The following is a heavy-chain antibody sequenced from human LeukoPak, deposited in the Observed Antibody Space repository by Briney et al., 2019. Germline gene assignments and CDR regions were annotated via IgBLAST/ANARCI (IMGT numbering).Heavy chain of an antibody. J-gene: IGHJ4*02. V-gene: IGHV4-59*08. CDR1: GGSISSYY. CDR3: ARHLGDDYDILTGYYPYYFDY. D-gene: IGHD3-9*01. CDR2: IYYSGST. Sequence: SETLSLTCTVSGGSISSYYWSWIRQPPGKGLEWIGYIYYSGSTNYNPSLKSRVTISVDTSKNQFSLKLSSVTAADTAVYYCARHLGDDYDILTGYYPYYFDYWGQGTLVTVSS.